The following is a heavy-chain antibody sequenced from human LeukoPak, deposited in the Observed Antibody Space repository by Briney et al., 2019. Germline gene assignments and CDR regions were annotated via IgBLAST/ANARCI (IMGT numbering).Heavy chain of an antibody. V-gene: IGHV3-74*01. CDR1: GFTFSSYW. CDR3: ARGKEYSSGWYYYYYYMDV. CDR2: INSDGSST. D-gene: IGHD6-19*01. J-gene: IGHJ6*03. Sequence: GRSLRLSCAASGFTFSSYWMHWVRQAPGKGLVWVSRINSDGSSTSYADSVKGRFTISRDNAKNTLYLQMNSLRAEDTAVYYCARGKEYSSGWYYYYYYMDVWGKGTTVTVSS.